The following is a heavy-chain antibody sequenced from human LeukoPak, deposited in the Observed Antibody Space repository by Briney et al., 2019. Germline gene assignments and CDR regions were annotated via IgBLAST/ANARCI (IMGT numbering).Heavy chain of an antibody. Sequence: GGSLRLSCAASGFTFSSYWMSWVRQAPGKGLEWVANIKQDGSEKYYVDSVKGRFTISRDNAKNSLYLQMNSLRAEDTAVYYCASTTTRDGYNFNFDYWGQGTLVTVSS. J-gene: IGHJ4*02. V-gene: IGHV3-7*01. D-gene: IGHD5-24*01. CDR3: ASTTTRDGYNFNFDY. CDR2: IKQDGSEK. CDR1: GFTFSSYW.